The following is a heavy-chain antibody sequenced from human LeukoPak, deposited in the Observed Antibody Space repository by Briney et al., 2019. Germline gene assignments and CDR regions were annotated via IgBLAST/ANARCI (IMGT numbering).Heavy chain of an antibody. J-gene: IGHJ4*02. CDR1: GFTFSSYS. CDR2: ISSSGSTI. V-gene: IGHV3-48*04. Sequence: PGGSLRLSCAASGFTFSSYSMNWVRQAPGKGLEWVSYISSSGSTIYYADSVKGRFTISRDNAKNSLYLQMNSLRAEDTAVYYCARDDGYNYLDYWGQGTLVTVSS. CDR3: ARDDGYNYLDY. D-gene: IGHD5-24*01.